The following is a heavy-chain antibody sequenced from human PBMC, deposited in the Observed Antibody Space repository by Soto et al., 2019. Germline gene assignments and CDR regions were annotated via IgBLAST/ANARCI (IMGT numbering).Heavy chain of an antibody. CDR3: ARDLHGSGSSFDY. CDR1: GYTFTGYY. D-gene: IGHD3-10*01. J-gene: IGHJ4*02. CDR2: INPNSGGT. V-gene: IGHV1-2*04. Sequence: ASVKVSCKASGYTFTGYYMHWVRQAPGQGLEWMGWINPNSGGTNYAQKFQGWVTITRDTSISTAYMELSRLRSDDTAVYYCARDLHGSGSSFDYWGQGTLVTVSS.